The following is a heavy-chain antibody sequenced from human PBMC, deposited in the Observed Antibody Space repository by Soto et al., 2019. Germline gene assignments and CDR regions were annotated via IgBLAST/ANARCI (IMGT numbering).Heavy chain of an antibody. Sequence: QVQLVQSGAEVKKPGSSVKVSCKTSGGTFSTYSIVWVRQAPGEGLEWMGGIIPIFGTANYAQKFQGRVTITADESTSTAYMELNSLRSEDTAVYYCARQRDREAFDIWGQGTMVTVSS. D-gene: IGHD2-21*02. CDR2: IIPIFGTA. CDR3: ARQRDREAFDI. V-gene: IGHV1-69*01. CDR1: GGTFSTYS. J-gene: IGHJ3*02.